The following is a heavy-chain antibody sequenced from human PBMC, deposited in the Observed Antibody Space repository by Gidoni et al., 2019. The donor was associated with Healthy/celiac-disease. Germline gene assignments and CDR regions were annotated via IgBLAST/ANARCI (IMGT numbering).Heavy chain of an antibody. Sequence: QVQLQESGPGLVKPSQTLSLTCTVSGGSIRSGDYYWSWIRQPPGKGLEWIGYIYYSGSTYYNPSLKSRVTISVDTSKNQFSLKLSSVTAADTAVYYCARGAPDVDIVATPRDGVRRPPPLDAFDIWGQGTMVTVSS. CDR2: IYYSGST. CDR3: ARGAPDVDIVATPRDGVRRPPPLDAFDI. CDR1: GGSIRSGDYY. D-gene: IGHD5-12*01. V-gene: IGHV4-30-4*01. J-gene: IGHJ3*02.